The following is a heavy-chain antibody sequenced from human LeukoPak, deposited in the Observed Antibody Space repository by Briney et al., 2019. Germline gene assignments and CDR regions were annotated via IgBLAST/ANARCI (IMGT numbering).Heavy chain of an antibody. CDR2: IRSKAYGGTT. Sequence: GGSLRLSCTASGFTFGDYAMSWVRQAPGKGLEWVGFIRSKAYGGTTEYAASVKGRFTISRDDSKSIAYLQMNSLKTEDIAVYYCTRDPLTTVTTGFDYWGQGTLVTVSS. D-gene: IGHD4-17*01. CDR1: GFTFGDYA. CDR3: TRDPLTTVTTGFDY. J-gene: IGHJ4*02. V-gene: IGHV3-49*04.